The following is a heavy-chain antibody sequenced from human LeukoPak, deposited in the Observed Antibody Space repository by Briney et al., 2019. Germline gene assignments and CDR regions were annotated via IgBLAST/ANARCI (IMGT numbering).Heavy chain of an antibody. V-gene: IGHV3-23*01. D-gene: IGHD3-3*01. CDR3: AKSPQFWSACPDY. CDR2: ISGGAGGA. CDR1: GFAFTSYA. J-gene: IGHJ4*02. Sequence: PGGSLRLSCAASGFAFTSYAMTWVRQAPGKGLEWVSAISGGAGGAYFADSVRGRFTISRDNSKNTLYLQMNSLRAEDTAVYYCAKSPQFWSACPDYWGQGTLVTVSS.